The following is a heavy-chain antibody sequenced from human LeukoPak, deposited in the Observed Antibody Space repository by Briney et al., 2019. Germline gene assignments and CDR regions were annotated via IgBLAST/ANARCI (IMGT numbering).Heavy chain of an antibody. CDR3: SSPAHDFDIWSGYYSL. D-gene: IGHD3-3*01. Sequence: GGSLTLSCYVSGFTFSDSVIHWVRHAAGKGLEWVGRIRSKTKSGETAYAASVKGRFTISRDDSKDTAYLQMNSLKPEDTAVYYCSSPAHDFDIWSGYYSLWGRGTQVTVSS. J-gene: IGHJ4*01. CDR2: IRSKTKSGET. CDR1: GFTFSDSV. V-gene: IGHV3-73*01.